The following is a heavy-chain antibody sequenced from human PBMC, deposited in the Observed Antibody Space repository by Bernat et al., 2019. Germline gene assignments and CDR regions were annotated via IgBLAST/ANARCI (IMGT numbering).Heavy chain of an antibody. CDR1: GFTFSSYW. V-gene: IGHV3-7*01. CDR2: IKQDGSEK. Sequence: EVQLVESGGGLVQPGGSLRLSCAASGFTFSSYWMSWVRQAPGKGLEWVANIKQDGSEKYYVDSVKGRFTISRDNAKNSLYLQMNSLRAEDTAVYYCAGAQGRQWRTNYYYYYGMDVWGQGTTVTVSS. CDR3: AGAQGRQWRTNYYYYYGMDV. D-gene: IGHD6-19*01. J-gene: IGHJ6*02.